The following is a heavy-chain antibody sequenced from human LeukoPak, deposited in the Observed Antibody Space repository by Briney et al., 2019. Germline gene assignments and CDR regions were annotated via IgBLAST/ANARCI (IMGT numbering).Heavy chain of an antibody. V-gene: IGHV6-1*01. J-gene: IGHJ6*02. CDR1: GDSVSSNSAA. CDR3: ARSRSSGVVVPAAIGYYYGMDV. Sequence: SQTLSLTCAISGDSVSSNSAAWNWIRQSPSRGLEWLGRTYYRSKWYDDYAISVKSRITINPDTSKNQFSLQVNSVTPEDTAVYYCARSRSSGVVVPAAIGYYYGMDVWGQGTTVTVSS. CDR2: TYYRSKWYD. D-gene: IGHD2-2*01.